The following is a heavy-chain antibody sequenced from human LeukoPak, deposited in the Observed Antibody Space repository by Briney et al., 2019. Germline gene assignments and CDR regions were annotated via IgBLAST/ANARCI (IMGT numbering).Heavy chain of an antibody. CDR3: ARSIAVAGTGAENYYYYYGMDV. J-gene: IGHJ6*02. Sequence: ASVKVSCKASGYTFTSYYMHWVRQAPGQGLEWMGIINPSGGSTSYAQKFQGRVTITADKSTSTAYMELSSLRSEDTAVYYCARSIAVAGTGAENYYYYYGMDVWGQGTTVTVSS. CDR2: INPSGGST. D-gene: IGHD6-19*01. V-gene: IGHV1-46*01. CDR1: GYTFTSYY.